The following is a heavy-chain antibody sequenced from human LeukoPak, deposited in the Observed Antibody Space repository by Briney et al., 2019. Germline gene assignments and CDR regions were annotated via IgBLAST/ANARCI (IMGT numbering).Heavy chain of an antibody. J-gene: IGHJ3*02. D-gene: IGHD3-10*01. CDR2: ISSSSSYI. CDR3: AKDLTYYYGLGSSTNAFDI. V-gene: IGHV3-21*04. CDR1: GFTFSSYS. Sequence: GGSLRLSCAASGFTFSSYSMNRVRQAPGKGLEWVSSISSSSSYIYYADSVKGRFTISRDNSKNTLYLQMNSLRAEDTALYYCAKDLTYYYGLGSSTNAFDIWGQGTMVTVSS.